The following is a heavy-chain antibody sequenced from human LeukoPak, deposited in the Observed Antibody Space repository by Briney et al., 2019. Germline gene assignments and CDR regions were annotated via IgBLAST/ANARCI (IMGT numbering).Heavy chain of an antibody. J-gene: IGHJ4*02. CDR3: AIGGGSYSGGGDY. D-gene: IGHD1-26*01. CDR1: GFTFSSYS. V-gene: IGHV3-21*01. CDR2: ISSSSSYI. Sequence: GGSLRLSCAASGFTFSSYSMNWVRQAPGKGLEWVSSISSSSSYIYYADSVKGRFTISRDHAKNSLYLQMDSLRAEDTAVYYAAIGGGSYSGGGDYWGQGTLVTVSS.